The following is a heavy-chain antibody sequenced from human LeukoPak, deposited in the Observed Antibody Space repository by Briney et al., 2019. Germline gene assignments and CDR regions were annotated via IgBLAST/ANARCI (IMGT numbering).Heavy chain of an antibody. CDR2: ISDSGVNQ. CDR3: AKGYTLASY. Sequence: GGSLRLSCTASGFTFSDNVMHWVRQTPAKGLEWVAVISDSGVNQYYADSVKGRFTISRDNSKNTLYLQMNSLRAEDTAVYYCAKGYTLASYWGQGTLVTVSS. J-gene: IGHJ4*02. V-gene: IGHV3-30-3*01. CDR1: GFTFSDNV. D-gene: IGHD1-1*01.